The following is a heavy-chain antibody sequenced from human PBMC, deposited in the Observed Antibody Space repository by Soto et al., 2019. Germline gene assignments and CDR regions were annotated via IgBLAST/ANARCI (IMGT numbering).Heavy chain of an antibody. CDR2: ISSSSRAL. Sequence: EVQLVESGGGLVQPGGSLRLSCVASGFTLSSYSMNWVRQAPGKGLEWVSYISSSSRALYYADSVKGRFTVSRDNAMNSLYLHLNTLSEADTAVYYCASEQPVDEAGTVDYWGQGTMVIVSS. CDR1: GFTLSSYS. J-gene: IGHJ4*02. V-gene: IGHV3-48*02. CDR3: ASEQPVDEAGTVDY. D-gene: IGHD6-19*01.